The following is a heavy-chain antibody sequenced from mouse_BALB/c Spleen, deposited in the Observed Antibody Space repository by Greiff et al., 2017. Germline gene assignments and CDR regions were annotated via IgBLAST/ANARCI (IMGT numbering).Heavy chain of an antibody. V-gene: IGHV1-12*01. CDR3: ARGDYGSSFYLDY. D-gene: IGHD1-1*01. J-gene: IGHJ2*01. CDR1: GYTFTSYN. CDR2: IYPGNGDT. Sequence: QVQLQQPGAELVKPGASVKMSCKASGYTFTSYNMHWVKQTPGQGLEWIGAIYPGNGDTSYNQKFKGKATLTADKSSSTAYMQLSSLTSEDSAVYYCARGDYGSSFYLDYWGQGATLTVSS.